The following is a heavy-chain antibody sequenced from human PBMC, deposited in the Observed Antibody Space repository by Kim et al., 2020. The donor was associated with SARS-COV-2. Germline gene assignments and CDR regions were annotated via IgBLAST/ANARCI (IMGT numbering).Heavy chain of an antibody. J-gene: IGHJ5*02. V-gene: IGHV1-69*04. CDR3: ARDGDYGDYGDWFDP. D-gene: IGHD4-17*01. Sequence: RKCQGRVTITENKSTSTAYMELSSVRSEDTAVYYCARDGDYGDYGDWFDPWGQGTLVTVSS.